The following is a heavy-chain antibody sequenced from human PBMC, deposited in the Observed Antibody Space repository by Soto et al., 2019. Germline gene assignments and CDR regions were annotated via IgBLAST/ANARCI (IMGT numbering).Heavy chain of an antibody. J-gene: IGHJ6*02. V-gene: IGHV3-15*07. D-gene: IGHD2-2*01. Sequence: EVQLVESGGGLVKPGGSLRLSCAASGFTFSNAWMNWVRQAPGKGLEWVGRIKSKTDGGTTDYAAPVKGRFTISRDDSKNTLYLQMNSLKAQDTAVYYCTTDAYCSSTSCPLYYYYGIDVWGRARTVTVSS. CDR3: TTDAYCSSTSCPLYYYYGIDV. CDR1: GFTFSNAW. CDR2: IKSKTDGGTT.